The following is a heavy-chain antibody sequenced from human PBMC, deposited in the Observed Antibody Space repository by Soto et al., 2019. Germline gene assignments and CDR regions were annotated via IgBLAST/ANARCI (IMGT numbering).Heavy chain of an antibody. D-gene: IGHD4-17*01. CDR2: ISYDGSNK. V-gene: IGHV3-30-3*01. J-gene: IGHJ6*02. CDR3: ARDRVGYYGDFDYYGMDV. CDR1: GFTFSSYA. Sequence: GGSLRLSCAASGFTFSSYAMHWVRQAPGKGLEWVAVISYDGSNKYYADSVKGRFTISRDNSKNTLYLQMNSLRAEDTAVYYCARDRVGYYGDFDYYGMDVWGQGTTVTISS.